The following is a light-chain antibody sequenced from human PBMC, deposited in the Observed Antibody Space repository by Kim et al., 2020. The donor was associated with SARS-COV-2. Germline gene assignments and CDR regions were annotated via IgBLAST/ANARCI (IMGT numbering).Light chain of an antibody. CDR3: QQRRT. Sequence: TLCLSPGERATISCRASQSVSSSYLAWYQQKPGQAPRLLIYGASSRATGIPDRFSGSGSGTDFTLTISRLEAEAFAVYYCQQRRTFGQGTKVDIK. V-gene: IGKV3-20*01. J-gene: IGKJ1*01. CDR1: QSVSSSY. CDR2: GAS.